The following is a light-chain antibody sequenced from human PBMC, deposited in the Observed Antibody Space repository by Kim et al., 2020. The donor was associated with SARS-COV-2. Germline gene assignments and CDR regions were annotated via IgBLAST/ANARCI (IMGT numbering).Light chain of an antibody. CDR1: SSNIGRDT. V-gene: IGLV1-44*01. J-gene: IGLJ2*01. CDR3: AAWDESLKAVL. CDR2: SNS. Sequence: GQRVTISCSGSSSNIGRDTVKWYQQLPGTAPNLLINSNSQRPSGVPDRFSGSKSGTSASLAISGPQSEDEAHYYCAAWDESLKAVLFGGGTQLTVL.